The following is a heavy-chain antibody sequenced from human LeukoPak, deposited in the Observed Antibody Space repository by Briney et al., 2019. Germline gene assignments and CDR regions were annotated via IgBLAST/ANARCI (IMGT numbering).Heavy chain of an antibody. J-gene: IGHJ6*03. CDR3: VKGFDYYMDV. Sequence: PGGSLRLSCAASGFTFSHYGIHWVRQAPGKGLEWVAFIRYDGSNEFYVDSVKGRFTISRDNSKNTLYLQMNSLRAEDTAVYYCVKGFDYYMDVWGKGTTVTISS. CDR1: GFTFSHYG. V-gene: IGHV3-30*02. CDR2: IRYDGSNE.